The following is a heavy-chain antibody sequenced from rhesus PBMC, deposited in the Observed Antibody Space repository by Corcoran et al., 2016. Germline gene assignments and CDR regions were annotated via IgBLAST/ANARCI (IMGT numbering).Heavy chain of an antibody. Sequence: QVQLQESGPGLVKPLETLALTCAVSGGSISRNYWSCIRQAPAQGLEWIGYSSGSGSSTNYNPSRKSRVTLSVDTSKYQLSLKLSSVTAADTAVYYCARLRTGTGYYYGLDSWGQGVVVTVSS. CDR1: GGSISRNY. J-gene: IGHJ6*01. D-gene: IGHD1-7*02. CDR2: SSGSGSST. V-gene: IGHV4S11*01. CDR3: ARLRTGTGYYYGLDS.